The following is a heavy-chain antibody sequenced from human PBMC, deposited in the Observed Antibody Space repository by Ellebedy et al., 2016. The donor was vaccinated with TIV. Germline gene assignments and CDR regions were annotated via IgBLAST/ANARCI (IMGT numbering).Heavy chain of an antibody. D-gene: IGHD3-10*01. CDR1: GGSINSYY. CDR3: ARDAGVLSDYYYYTMDV. V-gene: IGHV4-59*01. Sequence: MPSETLSLTCTVSGGSINSYYWSWIRQPPGKGLEWIGYISDSGSTNYNPSLKSRVFISVDTSKPQFSLRLSSVTAADTAVYYCARDAGVLSDYYYYTMDVWGQGTTVTVSS. J-gene: IGHJ6*02. CDR2: ISDSGST.